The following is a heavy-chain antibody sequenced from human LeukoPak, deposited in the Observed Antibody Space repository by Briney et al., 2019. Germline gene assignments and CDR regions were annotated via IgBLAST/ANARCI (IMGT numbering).Heavy chain of an antibody. V-gene: IGHV1-69*06. D-gene: IGHD5-18*01. CDR3: ARAGIQLEGIQLWLAYWYFDL. Sequence: SVKVSCKASGGTFSSYATSWVRQAPGQGLEWMGGIIHIFGTANYAQKFQGRVTITADKSTSTAYMELSSLRSEDTAVYYCARAGIQLEGIQLWLAYWYFDLWGRGTLVAVSS. J-gene: IGHJ2*01. CDR2: IIHIFGTA. CDR1: GGTFSSYA.